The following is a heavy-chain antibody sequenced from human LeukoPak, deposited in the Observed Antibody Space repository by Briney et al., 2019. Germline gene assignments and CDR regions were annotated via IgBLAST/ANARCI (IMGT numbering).Heavy chain of an antibody. Sequence: GGSLRLSCAASGFTFSNAYISWVRQAPGKGLEWVGRIKSKADGETTDYTAPVKGRFTISRDDSENTLYLQINSLKTEDTAVYYCATGSTSRHLFDYWGQGTLVTVSS. CDR2: IKSKADGETT. J-gene: IGHJ4*02. CDR3: ATGSTSRHLFDY. V-gene: IGHV3-15*01. CDR1: GFTFSNAY.